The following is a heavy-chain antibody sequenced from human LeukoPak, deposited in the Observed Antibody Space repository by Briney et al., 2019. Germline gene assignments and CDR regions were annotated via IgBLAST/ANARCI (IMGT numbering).Heavy chain of an antibody. V-gene: IGHV1-69*05. J-gene: IGHJ6*03. Sequence: SVKVSCKASGGTFSSYAISWVRQAPGQGLEWMGGIIPIFGTANYAQKLQGRVTMTTDTSTSTAYMELRSLRSDDTAVYYCARAFAALGYYMDVWGKGTTVTISS. CDR3: ARAFAALGYYMDV. CDR2: IIPIFGTA. CDR1: GGTFSSYA. D-gene: IGHD2/OR15-2a*01.